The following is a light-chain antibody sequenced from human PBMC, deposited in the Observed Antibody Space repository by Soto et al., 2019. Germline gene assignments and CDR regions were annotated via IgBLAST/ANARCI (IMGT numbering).Light chain of an antibody. CDR3: SLYAGGTLYV. J-gene: IGLJ1*01. CDR2: EVI. Sequence: QSVLTQPPSASGSPGQSVTISCTGTSSDVGGYNYVSWYQQHPGKAPKLMIYEVIQRDSGVPDNYSGSKAGTTASLAVSGLQAEDEADYYCSLYAGGTLYVFGTGTKVTF. CDR1: SSDVGGYNY. V-gene: IGLV2-8*01.